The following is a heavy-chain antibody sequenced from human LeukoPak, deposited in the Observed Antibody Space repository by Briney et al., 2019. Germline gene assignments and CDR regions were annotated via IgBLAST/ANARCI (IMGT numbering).Heavy chain of an antibody. CDR3: ARAGYSSSYNWFDP. J-gene: IGHJ5*02. CDR1: GGSFSGYY. V-gene: IGHV4-34*01. D-gene: IGHD6-13*01. Sequence: PSETLSLTCAVYGGSFSGYYWSWIRQPLGKGLEWIGEINHSGSTNYNPSLKSRVTISVDTSKNQFSLKLSSVTAADTAVYYCARAGYSSSYNWFDPWGQGTLVTVSS. CDR2: INHSGST.